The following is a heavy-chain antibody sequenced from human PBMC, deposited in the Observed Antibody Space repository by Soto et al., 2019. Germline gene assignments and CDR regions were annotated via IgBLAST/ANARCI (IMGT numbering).Heavy chain of an antibody. J-gene: IGHJ4*02. CDR2: IYYSGST. CDR3: ARSRTIQLWLDY. V-gene: IGHV4-59*01. Sequence: SETLSLTCTVSGGSISSYYWSWIRQPPGKGLEWIGYIYYSGSTNYNPSLKSRVTISVDTSKNQFSLKLSSVTAADTAVYYCARSRTIQLWLDYWGQGSLVTVSS. D-gene: IGHD5-18*01. CDR1: GGSISSYY.